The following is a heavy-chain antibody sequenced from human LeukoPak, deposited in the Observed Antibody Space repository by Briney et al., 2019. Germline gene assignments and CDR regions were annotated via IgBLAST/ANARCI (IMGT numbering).Heavy chain of an antibody. V-gene: IGHV3-30-3*01. CDR1: GFTSINYA. D-gene: IGHD2-8*01. CDR2: ISFDGTNK. Sequence: GGSLRLSCAASGFTSINYAMDWVRQAPGKGLEWVAVISFDGTNKYYANSAQGRFTISRDNSKNTLYLQMNSLRTEDTALSYCARDMYDKVWSCFDYWGQGTLVTVSS. CDR3: ARDMYDKVWSCFDY. J-gene: IGHJ4*02.